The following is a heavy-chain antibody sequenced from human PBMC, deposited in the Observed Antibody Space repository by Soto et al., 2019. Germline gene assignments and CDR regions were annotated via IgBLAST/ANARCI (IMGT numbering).Heavy chain of an antibody. CDR1: GFTCSSYA. Sequence: GGSLRRSCAASGFTCSSYAMSWDRQAPGKGLEWDSAISGSGGSKYYADSVKGRFTITRDNSKHTLYLQMNSLRAEDTAVYYCAKDVGVVPAAEFDYWGQGTLVTVSS. CDR2: ISGSGGSK. V-gene: IGHV3-23*01. D-gene: IGHD2-2*01. J-gene: IGHJ4*02. CDR3: AKDVGVVPAAEFDY.